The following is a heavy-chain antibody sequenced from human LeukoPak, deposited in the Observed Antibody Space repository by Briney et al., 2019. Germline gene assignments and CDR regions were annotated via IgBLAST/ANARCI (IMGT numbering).Heavy chain of an antibody. V-gene: IGHV3-33*01. CDR2: IWYDGSNK. J-gene: IGHJ4*02. CDR1: GXTFSSYG. CDR3: ASESYGDFRLDY. Sequence: QPGRSLRLSCAASGXTFSSYGMHWVRQAPGKGLEWVAVIWYDGSNKYYADSVKGRFTISRDNSKNTLYLQMNSLRAEDTAVYYCASESYGDFRLDYWGQGTLVTVSS. D-gene: IGHD4-17*01.